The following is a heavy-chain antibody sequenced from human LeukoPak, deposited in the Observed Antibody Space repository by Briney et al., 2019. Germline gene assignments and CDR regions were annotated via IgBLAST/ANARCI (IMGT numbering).Heavy chain of an antibody. CDR1: GFTVSSNY. CDR3: ARSSSGYYSTFDY. J-gene: IGHJ4*02. D-gene: IGHD3-22*01. CDR2: IYSGGST. Sequence: GGSLRLSCAASGFTVSSNYMSWVRQAPGKGLEWVSVIYSGGSTYYADSVKGRFTISRDNTKNTLYLQMNSLRAEDTAVYYCARSSSGYYSTFDYWGQGTLVTVSS. V-gene: IGHV3-66*02.